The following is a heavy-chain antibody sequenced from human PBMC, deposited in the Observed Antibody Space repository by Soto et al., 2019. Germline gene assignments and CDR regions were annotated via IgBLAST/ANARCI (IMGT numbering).Heavy chain of an antibody. D-gene: IGHD2-8*01. J-gene: IGHJ6*04. CDR1: EGTCSGYG. Sequence: VGPQRLSCTASEGTCSGYGGHWVRQNPGKGLEWVAVISCDGSNKYYADSVEGRFTISRDNSKNSLYLKINSLRAEAAAVYSCARGGKGRGVRAFRGKGTTVPVSS. CDR2: ISCDGSNK. V-gene: IGHV3-33*08. CDR3: ARGGKGRGVRAF.